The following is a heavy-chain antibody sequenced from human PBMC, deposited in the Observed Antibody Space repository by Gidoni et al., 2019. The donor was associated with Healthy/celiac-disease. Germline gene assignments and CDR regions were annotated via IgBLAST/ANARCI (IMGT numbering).Heavy chain of an antibody. J-gene: IGHJ4*02. V-gene: IGHV3-11*06. CDR2: ISSSSSYT. CDR3: ARDLIPNYYDSSGSGY. Sequence: QVQLVESGGGLVKPGGSLRLSCAASGFPFSDYYMSWIRQAPGKGLGWVSYISSSSSYTNYADSVKGRFTISRDNAKNSLYLQMNSLRAEDTAVYYCARDLIPNYYDSSGSGYWGQGTLVTVSS. CDR1: GFPFSDYY. D-gene: IGHD3-22*01.